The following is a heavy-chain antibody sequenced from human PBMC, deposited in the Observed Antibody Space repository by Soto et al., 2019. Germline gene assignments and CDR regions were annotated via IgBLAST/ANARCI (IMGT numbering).Heavy chain of an antibody. CDR1: GYTFTSYG. V-gene: IGHV1-18*04. J-gene: IGHJ3*02. D-gene: IGHD3-3*01. Sequence: ASVKVSCEASGYTFTSYGISWVRQAPGQALEWMGWTSAYNGNTNYAQKLQGRVTMTTDTSTSTAYMELRSLRSDDTAVYYCARVHYDLWSGSGVNDAFDIWGQGTMETVSS. CDR3: ARVHYDLWSGSGVNDAFDI. CDR2: TSAYNGNT.